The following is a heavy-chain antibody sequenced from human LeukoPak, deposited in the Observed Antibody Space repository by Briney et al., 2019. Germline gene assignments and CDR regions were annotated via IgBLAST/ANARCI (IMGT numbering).Heavy chain of an antibody. CDR1: GGTFSSYA. J-gene: IGHJ4*02. D-gene: IGHD2-8*01. Sequence: SVKVSCKASGGTFSSYAISWVRQAPGQGLEWMGGIIPIFGTANYAQKFQGRVTITADESTSTAYMELSSLRSEDTAVYYCARDRGSTVMVYVNYFDYWGQGTLVTVSS. V-gene: IGHV1-69*13. CDR2: IIPIFGTA. CDR3: ARDRGSTVMVYVNYFDY.